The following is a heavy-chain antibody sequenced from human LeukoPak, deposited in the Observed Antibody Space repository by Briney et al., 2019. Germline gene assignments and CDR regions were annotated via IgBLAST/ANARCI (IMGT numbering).Heavy chain of an antibody. J-gene: IGHJ3*02. V-gene: IGHV4-39*01. CDR1: GGSISSRKYY. CDR3: ARHLKFWEPDAFDI. CDR2: IYYSRST. D-gene: IGHD1-26*01. Sequence: SETLSLTCIVSGGSISSRKYYWGWIRQPPGKGLEWIGSIYYSRSTYYNPSLKSRVTISVDTSKNQFSLKLSSVTAADTAVYYCARHLKFWEPDAFDIWGQGTMVTVSS.